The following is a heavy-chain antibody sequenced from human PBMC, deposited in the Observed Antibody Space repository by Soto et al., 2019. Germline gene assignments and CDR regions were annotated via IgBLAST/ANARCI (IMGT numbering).Heavy chain of an antibody. V-gene: IGHV4-4*02. CDR1: GGSISSSNW. Sequence: PSETLSLTCAVSGGSISSSNWWSWVRQPPGKGLEWIGEIYHSGSTNYNPSLKSRVTISIDKSKNQFSLELTSVTAADTAVYYCARGRGDNVNYYYHYGMDVWGQGTTVTVSS. D-gene: IGHD4-17*01. J-gene: IGHJ6*02. CDR2: IYHSGST. CDR3: ARGRGDNVNYYYHYGMDV.